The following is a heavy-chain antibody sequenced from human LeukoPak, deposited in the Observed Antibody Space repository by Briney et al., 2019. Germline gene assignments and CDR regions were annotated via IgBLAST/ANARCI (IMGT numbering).Heavy chain of an antibody. Sequence: PGRSLRLSCAASGFTFSSYGMHWVRQAPGKGLEWVAVISYDGSNKYYADSVKGRFTISRDNPKNTLYLQMNSLRAEDTAVYYCAKVDSGGYEYDYWGQGTLVTVSS. J-gene: IGHJ4*02. V-gene: IGHV3-30*18. CDR1: GFTFSSYG. CDR2: ISYDGSNK. D-gene: IGHD5-12*01. CDR3: AKVDSGGYEYDY.